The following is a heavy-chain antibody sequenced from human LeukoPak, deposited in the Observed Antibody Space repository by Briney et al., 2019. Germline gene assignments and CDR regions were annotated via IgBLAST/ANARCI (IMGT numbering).Heavy chain of an antibody. J-gene: IGHJ5*02. CDR3: ARVLRYFDWSPSWFDP. D-gene: IGHD3-9*01. CDR1: GYTFTSYG. CDR2: ISAYNGNT. Sequence: GASVKVSCKASGYTFTSYGIIWGRQAPGQGLEWMGWISAYNGNTNYAQKLQGRVTMTTDTSTRTAVMERRSLRCDDTPVYYRARVLRYFDWSPSWFDPWGQGPLVTVSS. V-gene: IGHV1-18*01.